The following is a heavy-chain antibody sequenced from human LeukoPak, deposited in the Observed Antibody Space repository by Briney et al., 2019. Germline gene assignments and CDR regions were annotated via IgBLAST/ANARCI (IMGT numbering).Heavy chain of an antibody. Sequence: GGSLRLSCAASGFTFSSYAMSWVGQAPGKGLEWVSAISGSGGSTYYADSVKGRFTISRDNSKNTLYLQMNSLRAEDTAVYYCAKGSAYYYDSSGYLRAFDIWGQGTMVTVSS. D-gene: IGHD3-22*01. V-gene: IGHV3-23*01. CDR2: ISGSGGST. J-gene: IGHJ3*02. CDR3: AKGSAYYYDSSGYLRAFDI. CDR1: GFTFSSYA.